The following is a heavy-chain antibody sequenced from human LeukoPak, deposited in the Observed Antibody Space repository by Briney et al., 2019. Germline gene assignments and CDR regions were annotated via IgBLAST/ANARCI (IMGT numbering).Heavy chain of an antibody. Sequence: PGGSLRLSCAASGFTFSSYGMHWVRQAPGKGLEWVAFIRYDGSNKYYADSVKGRFTISRDNSKNTLYLQMNSLRAEDTAVYYCAKDVDPPVWAFDYRGQGTLVTVSS. CDR3: AKDVDPPVWAFDY. CDR2: IRYDGSNK. CDR1: GFTFSSYG. J-gene: IGHJ4*02. D-gene: IGHD3-16*01. V-gene: IGHV3-30*02.